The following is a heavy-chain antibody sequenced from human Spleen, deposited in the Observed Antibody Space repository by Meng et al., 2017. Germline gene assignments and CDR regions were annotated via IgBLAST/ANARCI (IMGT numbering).Heavy chain of an antibody. D-gene: IGHD4-11*01. V-gene: IGHV4-34*01. CDR1: GGFFSDYY. J-gene: IGHJ4*02. CDR2: INHNGST. Sequence: AQLPECGAGLLKPPETLSLSCVVSGGFFSDYYWSWVRQPPGKGLEWIGEINHNGSTNYNPSLESRATISVDTSQNNLSLKLSSVTAADSAVYYCARGPTTMAHDFDYWGQGTLVTVSS. CDR3: ARGPTTMAHDFDY.